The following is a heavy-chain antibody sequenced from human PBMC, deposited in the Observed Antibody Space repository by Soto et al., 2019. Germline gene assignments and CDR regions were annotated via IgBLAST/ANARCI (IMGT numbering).Heavy chain of an antibody. CDR2: MNPNSANT. V-gene: IGHV1-8*01. Sequence: QVQLVQSGAEVQRPGASVKVSCRASGYAFGDYDISWVRQAPGQGLEWMGWMNPNSANTGDAQKFQDRVPMTRDTSISTAYMELSRLRPEDTAIYYCARMATYGTLNVFDPWGQGALVTVSS. J-gene: IGHJ5*02. D-gene: IGHD1-1*01. CDR3: ARMATYGTLNVFDP. CDR1: GYAFGDYD.